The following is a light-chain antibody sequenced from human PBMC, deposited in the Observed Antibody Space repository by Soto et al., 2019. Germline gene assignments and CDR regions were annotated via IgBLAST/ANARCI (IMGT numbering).Light chain of an antibody. CDR2: AAS. V-gene: IGKV1-39*01. CDR1: HNIVIC. J-gene: IGKJ2*01. Sequence: QLTQSPSSLSASVGDTVSITCRASHNIVICLNWYQQKPGKAPELLIYAASSLQSGVPSRFSGSGSETDFTLTISSLVPEDFATYYCQQSYTTPTFGQGTMLEIK. CDR3: QQSYTTPT.